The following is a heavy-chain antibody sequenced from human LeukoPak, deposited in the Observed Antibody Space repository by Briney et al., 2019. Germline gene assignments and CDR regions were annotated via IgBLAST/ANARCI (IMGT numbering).Heavy chain of an antibody. CDR2: ISRSSSTI. V-gene: IGHV3-48*01. Sequence: GGSLRLSCAASGFNFSSYSMNWVRQAPGKGLEGVSYISRSSSTIYYVDCVKGRFNISRDNDKNSLDVQMNSLRAEHTAVYYCAKDYLSAYSSSWYYFDYWGQGTLVTVSS. CDR1: GFNFSSYS. D-gene: IGHD6-13*01. J-gene: IGHJ4*02. CDR3: AKDYLSAYSSSWYYFDY.